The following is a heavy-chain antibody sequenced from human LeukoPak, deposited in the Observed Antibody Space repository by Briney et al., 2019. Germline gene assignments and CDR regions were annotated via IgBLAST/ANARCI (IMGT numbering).Heavy chain of an antibody. V-gene: IGHV1-2*02. Sequence: ASVTVSCKASGYTFTGYYMHWVRQAPGQGLEWMGWINPNSGGTNYAQKFQGRVTMTRDTSISTAYMELSRLRSDDTAVYYCARMPGSMVRGVINWFDPWGQGTLVTVSS. J-gene: IGHJ5*02. CDR3: ARMPGSMVRGVINWFDP. CDR1: GYTFTGYY. CDR2: INPNSGGT. D-gene: IGHD3-10*01.